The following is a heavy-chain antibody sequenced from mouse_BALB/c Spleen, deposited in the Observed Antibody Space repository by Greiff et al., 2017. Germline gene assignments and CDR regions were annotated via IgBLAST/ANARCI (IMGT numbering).Heavy chain of an antibody. CDR3: NAGDGDSGGYY. J-gene: IGHJ2*01. CDR2: IDPENGDT. Sequence: EVQLQQSGAELVRSGASVKLSCTASGFNIKDYYMHWVKQRPEQGLEWIGWIDPENGDTEYAPKFQGKATMTADTSSNTAYLQLSSLTSEDTAVFYCNAGDGDSGGYYWGQGTTLTVSS. V-gene: IGHV14-4*02. CDR1: GFNIKDYY. D-gene: IGHD1-1*02.